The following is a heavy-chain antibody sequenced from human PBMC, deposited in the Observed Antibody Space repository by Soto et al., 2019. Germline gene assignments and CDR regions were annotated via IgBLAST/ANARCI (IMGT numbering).Heavy chain of an antibody. J-gene: IGHJ1*01. Sequence: SETLSLTCTVTGDSISSRSYYWGWIRQPPGKGLGWIGSIYYSGSTYNNPSLRSRVSMSIDTSKDQFSLKLKSVTAADTALYFCARQRTSVVTQADIDVWAPGSLVAGSS. CDR2: IYYSGST. CDR1: GDSISSRSYY. CDR3: ARQRTSVVTQADIDV. D-gene: IGHD2-21*02. V-gene: IGHV4-39*01.